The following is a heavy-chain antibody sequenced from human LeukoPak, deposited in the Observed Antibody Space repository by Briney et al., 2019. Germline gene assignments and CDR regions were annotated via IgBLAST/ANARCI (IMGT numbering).Heavy chain of an antibody. D-gene: IGHD6-19*01. V-gene: IGHV3-30*03. Sequence: GGSLRLSCAASGFTFNNYDMHWVRQAPGKGLEWVGVISYDGSNKYYADSVKGRFTISRDNSKNTLYLQMYSLRPEDTAVYYCATLNGAPIAVAATGDYWGRGTLVTVSS. CDR2: ISYDGSNK. CDR3: ATLNGAPIAVAATGDY. J-gene: IGHJ4*02. CDR1: GFTFNNYD.